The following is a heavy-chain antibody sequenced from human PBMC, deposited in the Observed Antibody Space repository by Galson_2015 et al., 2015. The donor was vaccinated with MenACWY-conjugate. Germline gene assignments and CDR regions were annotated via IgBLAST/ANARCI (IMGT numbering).Heavy chain of an antibody. V-gene: IGHV3-23*01. D-gene: IGHD1-26*01. CDR3: AKAVSGTYSRFDN. Sequence: SLRLSCAASAFNFANYAMSWVRQAPGKGLEWVSTISDGGSSTFYADSVKGRFTISRDNAKNTLYLQMNILRAEDTAVYYCAKAVSGTYSRFDNWGQGTLVTVSA. J-gene: IGHJ4*02. CDR2: ISDGGSST. CDR1: AFNFANYA.